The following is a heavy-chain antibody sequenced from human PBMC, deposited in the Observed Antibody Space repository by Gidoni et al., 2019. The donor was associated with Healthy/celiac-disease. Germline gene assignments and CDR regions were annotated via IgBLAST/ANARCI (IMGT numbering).Heavy chain of an antibody. V-gene: IGHV1-58*01. J-gene: IGHJ6*02. CDR3: AADSGYCSSTSCYRDYYYGMDV. Sequence: QMQLVQSGPEVKKPGTSVKVSCKASGFTFTNSAVQWVRQARGQRLEWIGWIVVGSGNTNYAQKFQERVTITRDMSTSTAYMELSSLRSEDTAVYYCAADSGYCSSTSCYRDYYYGMDVWGQGTTVTVSS. D-gene: IGHD2-2*02. CDR1: GFTFTNSA. CDR2: IVVGSGNT.